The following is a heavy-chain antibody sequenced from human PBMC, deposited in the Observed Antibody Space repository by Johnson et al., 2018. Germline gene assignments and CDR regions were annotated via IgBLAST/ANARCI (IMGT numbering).Heavy chain of an antibody. J-gene: IGHJ3*02. V-gene: IGHV4-59*01. CDR3: ARVITGTTARAFDI. Sequence: QVQLQESGPGLVKXSETLSLTCTVSGGSINNYYWSWIRQPPGKGLEWIGYIYYSGSTRYNPSLKSRVTISVDTSKNQFSPNLSSVTAADTAVYYCARVITGTTARAFDIWGQGTMVTVSS. D-gene: IGHD1-20*01. CDR2: IYYSGST. CDR1: GGSINNYY.